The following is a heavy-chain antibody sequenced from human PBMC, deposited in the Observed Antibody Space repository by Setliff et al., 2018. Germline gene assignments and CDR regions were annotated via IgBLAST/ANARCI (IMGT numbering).Heavy chain of an antibody. D-gene: IGHD3-10*01. CDR1: GFTFSAAW. J-gene: IGHJ4*02. Sequence: HPGGSLRLSCAASGFTFSAAWMTWLRLGPGKGLEWVAFIRYDGSNKYYADSVKGRFTISRDDSKNTLYLQMNSRKTEDTAVYYCTTVPYYYGSGSFSFDYWGQGTLVTVSS. V-gene: IGHV3-30*02. CDR3: TTVPYYYGSGSFSFDY. CDR2: IRYDGSNK.